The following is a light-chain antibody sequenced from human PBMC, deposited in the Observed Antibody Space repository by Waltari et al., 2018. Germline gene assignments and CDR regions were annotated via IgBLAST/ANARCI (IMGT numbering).Light chain of an antibody. CDR2: GAS. V-gene: IGKV3-20*01. CDR3: QQYGNSPPT. Sequence: EIVLTQSPGTLSLSPGERATLSCRASQSVSSSYLAWYQQKPGQAPRLLISGASGRATGIPDRFSGSGSGTDFTLTISRLEPEDFAVYSCQQYGNSPPTFGQGTKVEIK. CDR1: QSVSSSY. J-gene: IGKJ1*01.